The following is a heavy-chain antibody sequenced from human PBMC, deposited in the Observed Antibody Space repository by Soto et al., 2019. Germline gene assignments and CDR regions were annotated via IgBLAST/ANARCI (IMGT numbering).Heavy chain of an antibody. Sequence: SETLSLTCVAYGASFSGYYWSWIRQPPGKGLEWIGEINHSGSTNYNPSLKSRVTISVDTSKNQFSLKLSSVTDADTAVYYCARKRTVVVPAAIRYYYYYYGTDVWGQGPTVTVSS. CDR3: ARKRTVVVPAAIRYYYYYYGTDV. CDR1: GASFSGYY. CDR2: INHSGST. D-gene: IGHD2-2*02. J-gene: IGHJ6*02. V-gene: IGHV4-34*01.